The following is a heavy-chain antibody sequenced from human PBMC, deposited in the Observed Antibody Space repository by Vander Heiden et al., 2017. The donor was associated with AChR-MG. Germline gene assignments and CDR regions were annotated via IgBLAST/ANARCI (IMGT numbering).Heavy chain of an antibody. J-gene: IGHJ6*02. D-gene: IGHD3-3*02. CDR3: ARDLLETSADEGYYYYYGMDV. CDR1: GYVFTSYG. CDR2: ISAYNGNT. Sequence: QVQLVQSGAEVKKPGPSVKVACKASGYVFTSYGIRRVRQAPGQGREWMGWISAYNGNTNYAQKLQGRVTMTTDTSTSTAYMERRSLRSDDTAVYYCARDLLETSADEGYYYYYGMDVWGQGTTVTVSS. V-gene: IGHV1-18*01.